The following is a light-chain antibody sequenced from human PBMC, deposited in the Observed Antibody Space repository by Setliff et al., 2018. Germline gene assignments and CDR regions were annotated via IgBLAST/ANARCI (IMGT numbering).Light chain of an antibody. Sequence: QSVLTQPASVSGSPGQSITISCTGTSSDVGYYNYVSWYQQHPGKAPKLMIYEVSNRPSGVSNRFSGSKSGNTASLTISGLQAEGEADYYCSSYTSSSTRVFGTGTKVTV. J-gene: IGLJ1*01. CDR2: EVS. CDR1: SSDVGYYNY. V-gene: IGLV2-14*01. CDR3: SSYTSSSTRV.